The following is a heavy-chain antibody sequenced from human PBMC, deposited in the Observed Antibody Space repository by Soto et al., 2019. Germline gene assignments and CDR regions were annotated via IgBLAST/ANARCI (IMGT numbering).Heavy chain of an antibody. Sequence: QVQLVESGGSVVQPGRSLRLSCAASGFTFSSYAMNWVSQAPGKRLEWVAVISYDGSNKYYADSVKGRFTISRDNSKNTLYLQMNSLRAEDTAVYYCASRVGTTGGAFDYWGQGTLVTVSS. D-gene: IGHD1-26*01. J-gene: IGHJ4*02. CDR3: ASRVGTTGGAFDY. V-gene: IGHV3-30-3*01. CDR2: ISYDGSNK. CDR1: GFTFSSYA.